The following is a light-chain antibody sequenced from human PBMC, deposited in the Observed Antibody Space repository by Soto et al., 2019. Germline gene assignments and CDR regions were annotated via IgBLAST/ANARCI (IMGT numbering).Light chain of an antibody. CDR3: QQYDNYPLT. J-gene: IGKJ4*01. V-gene: IGKV1-5*01. Sequence: DIQMTQSPSTLSASVGDRVTITCRASQSVRSWLAWYQQKPGRAPKFLIYDASSLESGVPSRFSGSGSETEFTLTISNLQPVDFATYYCQQYDNYPLTFGGGTKWRS. CDR2: DAS. CDR1: QSVRSW.